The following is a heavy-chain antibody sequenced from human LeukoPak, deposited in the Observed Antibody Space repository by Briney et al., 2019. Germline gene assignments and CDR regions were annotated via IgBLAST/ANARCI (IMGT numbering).Heavy chain of an antibody. J-gene: IGHJ4*02. CDR1: GGSISSGGYY. Sequence: SETLSLTCTVSGGSISSGGYYWSWIRQPPGKGLEWIGYIYHSGSTYYNPSLKSRVTISVDRSKNQFSLKLSSVTAADTAVYYCARGREGYSYGPCLDYWGQGTLVTVSS. CDR3: ARGREGYSYGPCLDY. CDR2: IYHSGST. D-gene: IGHD5-18*01. V-gene: IGHV4-30-2*01.